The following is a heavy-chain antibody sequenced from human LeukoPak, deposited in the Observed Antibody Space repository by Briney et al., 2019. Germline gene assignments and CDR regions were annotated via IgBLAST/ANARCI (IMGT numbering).Heavy chain of an antibody. CDR1: GFTFSGYW. V-gene: IGHV3-7*01. J-gene: IGHJ4*02. CDR3: AKRPSDYGDYVSYFDY. D-gene: IGHD4-17*01. CDR2: INQDGSEK. Sequence: GGSLRLSCAASGFTFSGYWMSWVRQAPGKGLEWVANINQDGSEKYYVDSVKGRFTISRDNSKDTLYLQMNSLRAEDTAVYYCAKRPSDYGDYVSYFDYWGQGTLVTVSS.